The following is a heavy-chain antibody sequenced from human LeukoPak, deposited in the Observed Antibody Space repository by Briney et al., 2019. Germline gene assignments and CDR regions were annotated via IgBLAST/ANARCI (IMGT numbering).Heavy chain of an antibody. CDR1: GFTFSSYA. J-gene: IGHJ4*02. CDR2: TSYDGSNK. V-gene: IGHV3-30-3*01. D-gene: IGHD2-2*01. Sequence: PGRSLRLSCAASGFTFSSYAMHWVRQASGKGLEWVAVTSYDGSNKYYADSVKGRFTISRDNSKNTLYLQMNSLRDEDTAVYYCASGRGRYCSSTSCYAPDYWGQGTLVTVSS. CDR3: ASGRGRYCSSTSCYAPDY.